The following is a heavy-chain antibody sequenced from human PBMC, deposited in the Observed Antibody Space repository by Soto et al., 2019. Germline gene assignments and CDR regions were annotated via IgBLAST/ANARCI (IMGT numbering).Heavy chain of an antibody. CDR1: GGSSRAYH. V-gene: IGHV4-34*01. CDR3: AGGPSYWSFAL. Sequence: GELQQWGTGRLKPSETLSLNCSVYGGSSRAYHWSWIRQSPGEGLEWIGEFSYSGSLNYNPSLKGRVAVSLDTSTNHFSLTMTSVAASDTAVYFCAGGPSYWSFALWGRGTLVTVS. CDR2: FSYSGSL. D-gene: IGHD3-10*01. J-gene: IGHJ2*01.